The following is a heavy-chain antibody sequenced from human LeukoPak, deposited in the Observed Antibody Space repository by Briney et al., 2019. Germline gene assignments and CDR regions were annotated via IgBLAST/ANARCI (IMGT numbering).Heavy chain of an antibody. CDR2: INLNIGGT. V-gene: IGHV1-2*02. CDR3: ARESIADRPPTDY. D-gene: IGHD6-6*01. Sequence: ASVKVSCKPSVYTFTVYYMHWVRQAPGQGLEWMGWINLNIGGTNYAQKFQGRVTMLWDTSISTAYMELSRLRSDDTAVYYCARESIADRPPTDYWGQGTLVTVSS. CDR1: VYTFTVYY. J-gene: IGHJ4*02.